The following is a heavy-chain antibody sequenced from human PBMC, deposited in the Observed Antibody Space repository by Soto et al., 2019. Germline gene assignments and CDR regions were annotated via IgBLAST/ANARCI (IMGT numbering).Heavy chain of an antibody. Sequence: QVQLVQSGAEVKKPGSSVKVSCKASGGTFSSYTISWVRQAPGQGLEWMGRIIPILGIANYAQKFQGRVTITADKSTSTAYMEVSSLGSEDTAVYYWSREGGAHCRCGSCYGFRWFDPWGQGTLVTVSS. CDR3: SREGGAHCRCGSCYGFRWFDP. J-gene: IGHJ5*02. V-gene: IGHV1-69*08. CDR1: GGTFSSYT. D-gene: IGHD2-15*01. CDR2: IIPILGIA.